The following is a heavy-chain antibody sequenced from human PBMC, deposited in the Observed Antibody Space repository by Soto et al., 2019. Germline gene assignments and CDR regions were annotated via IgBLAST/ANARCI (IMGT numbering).Heavy chain of an antibody. J-gene: IGHJ4*02. CDR1: GGPISSSNW. Sequence: PSETLSLTCAVSGGPISSSNWWSWVRQPPGKGLEWIGEIFHSGSTNYNPSLKSRVTISVDKSKNQLSLKLSSVTAADTAVYYCARAGYISTYYLDSWGQGTLVTVS. CDR3: ARAGYISTYYLDS. D-gene: IGHD5-18*01. CDR2: IFHSGST. V-gene: IGHV4-4*02.